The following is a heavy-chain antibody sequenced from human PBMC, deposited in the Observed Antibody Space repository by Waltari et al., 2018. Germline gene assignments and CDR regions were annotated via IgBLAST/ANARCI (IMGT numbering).Heavy chain of an antibody. Sequence: QVQQVQSGAEVKKHGASVKVSCKSSGYLFTTYTVTWVRQAPGQGLEWMGWISHNNGKRNYAQKLQGRLTLTTDASSSTAFMELRSLKSDDTAVYYCARRTSATGFDPWGQGTLVIVSS. V-gene: IGHV1-18*04. J-gene: IGHJ5*02. CDR3: ARRTSATGFDP. CDR1: GYLFTTYT. D-gene: IGHD2-15*01. CDR2: ISHNNGKR.